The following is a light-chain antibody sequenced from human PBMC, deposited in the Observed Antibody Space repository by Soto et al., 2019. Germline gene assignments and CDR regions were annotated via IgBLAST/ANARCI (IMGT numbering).Light chain of an antibody. CDR2: KVS. J-gene: IGKJ5*01. CDR1: QSLVYIDGDTY. CDR3: MQAAPWPRT. V-gene: IGKV2-30*01. Sequence: DVVMTQSPLSLPVTLGQPASISCKSSQSLVYIDGDTYLNWFQQRPGQSPRRLIYKVSNRDSGVPDRFSGSGSGTDFTLKISRVEAEDVGVYYCMQAAPWPRTFGQGTRLEIK.